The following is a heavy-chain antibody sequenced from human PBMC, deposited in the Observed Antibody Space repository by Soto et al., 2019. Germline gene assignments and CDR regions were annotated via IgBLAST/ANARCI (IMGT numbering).Heavy chain of an antibody. V-gene: IGHV3-53*04. J-gene: IGHJ4*02. CDR3: ARQQAYDFWSGYFDY. CDR1: GFTVSSNY. Sequence: GGSLRLSCAAPGFTVSSNYMIWVRQAPGKGLEWVSVIYSGGSTYYADSVKGRFTISRHNSKNTLYLQMNSLRAEDTAVYYCARQQAYDFWSGYFDYWGQGTLVTVSS. D-gene: IGHD3-3*01. CDR2: IYSGGST.